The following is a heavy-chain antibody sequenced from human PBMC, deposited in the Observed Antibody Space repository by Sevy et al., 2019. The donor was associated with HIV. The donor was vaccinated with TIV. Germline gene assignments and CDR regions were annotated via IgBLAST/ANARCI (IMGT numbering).Heavy chain of an antibody. Sequence: GGSLRLSCEASGFTFSPYWMTWVRQAPGKGLEGVANIRPDGSDKYYVDSVKGRFTISRDNAKNSLYLQMDSLRADGTAMYYGGRGVGLDRWGQGALVTVSS. D-gene: IGHD1-26*01. V-gene: IGHV3-7*01. CDR2: IRPDGSDK. J-gene: IGHJ5*02. CDR3: GRGVGLDR. CDR1: GFTFSPYW.